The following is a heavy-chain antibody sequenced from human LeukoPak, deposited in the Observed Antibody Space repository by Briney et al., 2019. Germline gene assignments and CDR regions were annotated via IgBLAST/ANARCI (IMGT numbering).Heavy chain of an antibody. CDR1: GFTFSSYT. Sequence: PGGSLRLSCAASGFTFSSYTIHWVRQAPGKGLKWVAAISGDASDKYYADSVKGRFTVSRDKSKNTLYLQMNSLRAEDTAVYYCARYGVAAFAYWGQGTLVTVSS. CDR3: ARYGVAAFAY. J-gene: IGHJ4*02. V-gene: IGHV3-30*04. CDR2: ISGDASDK. D-gene: IGHD6-13*01.